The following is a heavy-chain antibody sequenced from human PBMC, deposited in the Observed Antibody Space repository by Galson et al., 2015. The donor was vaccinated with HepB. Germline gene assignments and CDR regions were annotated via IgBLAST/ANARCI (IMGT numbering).Heavy chain of an antibody. CDR2: IIPIFGTA. D-gene: IGHD3-3*01. J-gene: IGHJ5*02. V-gene: IGHV1-69*13. CDR3: ARESRYYDFWSGPPNWFDP. CDR1: GGTFSSYA. Sequence: SVKVSCKASGGTFSSYAISWVRQAPGQGLEWMGGIIPIFGTANYAQKFQGRVTITADESTSTAYMELSSLRSEETAVYYCARESRYYDFWSGPPNWFDPWGQGTLVTVSS.